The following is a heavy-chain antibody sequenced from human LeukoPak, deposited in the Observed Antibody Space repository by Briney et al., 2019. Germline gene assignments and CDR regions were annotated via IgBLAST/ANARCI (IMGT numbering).Heavy chain of an antibody. J-gene: IGHJ5*02. D-gene: IGHD2-2*01. Sequence: TLSLTCIVSGGSISGYYWSWIRQPPGKGLEWIGEINHSGSTNYNPSLKSRVTISVDTSKNQFSLKLSSVTAADTAVYYCARAAGIVVVPAATSSPFDPWGQGTLVAVSS. V-gene: IGHV4-34*01. CDR3: ARAAGIVVVPAATSSPFDP. CDR2: INHSGST. CDR1: GGSISGYY.